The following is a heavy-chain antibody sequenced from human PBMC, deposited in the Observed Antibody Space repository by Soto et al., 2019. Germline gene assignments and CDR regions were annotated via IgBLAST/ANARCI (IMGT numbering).Heavy chain of an antibody. CDR1: GGSFSCGGYY. Sequence: PSETLSLTCTVSGGSFSCGGYYWSWIRQHPGKGLEWMGYISYSGSTKYKPSLQSRITISVETSKNQFSLRLTSVTAADTAIYFCARTSIFGVVLNAFDIWGQGTLVTVSS. CDR2: ISYSGST. J-gene: IGHJ3*02. V-gene: IGHV4-31*03. D-gene: IGHD3-3*01. CDR3: ARTSIFGVVLNAFDI.